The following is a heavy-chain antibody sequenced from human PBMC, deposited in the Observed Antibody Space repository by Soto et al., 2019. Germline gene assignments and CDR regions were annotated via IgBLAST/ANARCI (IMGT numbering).Heavy chain of an antibody. CDR3: AKGGTPMNPFDP. V-gene: IGHV3-23*01. J-gene: IGHJ5*02. CDR1: GFTFSSYA. Sequence: GGSLRLSCAASGFTFSSYAMSWVRQAPGKGLEWVSGISASGGSTYYADSVKGRFTISRDNSKNMLYLQMNSLRAEDTAVYYCAKGGTPMNPFDPWGQGTLVTVSS. D-gene: IGHD5-18*01. CDR2: ISASGGST.